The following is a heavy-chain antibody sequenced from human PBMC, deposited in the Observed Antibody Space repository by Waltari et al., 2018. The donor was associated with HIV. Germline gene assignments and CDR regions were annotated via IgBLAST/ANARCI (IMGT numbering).Heavy chain of an antibody. V-gene: IGHV4-34*01. CDR1: GGSFSGYY. Sequence: QVQLQQWGAGLLKPSETLSLTCAVSGGSFSGYYWRWIRQPPGKGLEWIGEINHSGSTNYNPSLKSRVTISVDTSKNQFSLKLSSVTAADTAVYYCARDSGVGYGGLYYFDYWGQGTLVTVSS. CDR2: INHSGST. J-gene: IGHJ4*02. D-gene: IGHD4-17*01. CDR3: ARDSGVGYGGLYYFDY.